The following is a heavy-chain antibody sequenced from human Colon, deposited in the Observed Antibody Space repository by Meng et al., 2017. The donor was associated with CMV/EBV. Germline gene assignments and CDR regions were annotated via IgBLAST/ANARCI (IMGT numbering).Heavy chain of an antibody. J-gene: IGHJ4*02. D-gene: IGHD3-10*01. V-gene: IGHV3-21*01. CDR2: ITHTSDT. CDR1: GFTFSSYS. CDR3: ARDKGFLGGTFDY. Sequence: GESLKISCSTSGFTFSSYSLNWVRQAPGKGLEWVSSITHTSDTYYADSLKGRFTVSRDDATNSLYLQLNSLRAEDTALYYCARDKGFLGGTFDYWGQGTLVTVSS.